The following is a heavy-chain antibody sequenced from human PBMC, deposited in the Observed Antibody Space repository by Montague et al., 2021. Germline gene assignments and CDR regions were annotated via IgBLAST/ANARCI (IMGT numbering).Heavy chain of an antibody. V-gene: IGHV4-4*08. D-gene: IGHD3-3*01. J-gene: IGHJ4*02. CDR1: GGSLGHYY. CDR3: ARTFWSGNHHTFDY. Sequence: SETLSLTCTVSGGSLGHYYWSWIRQPPGKGLEWIGYVYSSGNTNFNPSLRRRVTISNDTSQTQFSLKLSSMTAADTAVYYCARTFWSGNHHTFDYWGPGILVSVSS. CDR2: VYSSGNT.